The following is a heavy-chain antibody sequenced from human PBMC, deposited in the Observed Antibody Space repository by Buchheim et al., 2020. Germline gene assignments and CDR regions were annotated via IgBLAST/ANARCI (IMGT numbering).Heavy chain of an antibody. Sequence: EVQLVESGGALVQPGGSLRLSCAASGFTFSSYEMNWVRQAPGKGLEWVSYISSSGGTKYYADSVKGRFTISRDNAKNSLYMQMHSLRAEDTAVYYCARDYYTFSYYGMDVWGQGTT. CDR1: GFTFSSYE. J-gene: IGHJ6*02. CDR2: ISSSGGTK. D-gene: IGHD3-22*01. CDR3: ARDYYTFSYYGMDV. V-gene: IGHV3-48*03.